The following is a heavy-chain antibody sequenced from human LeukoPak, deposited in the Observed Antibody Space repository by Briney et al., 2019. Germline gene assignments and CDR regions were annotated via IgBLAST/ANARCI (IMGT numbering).Heavy chain of an antibody. CDR1: YW. CDR2: ISGDGTAR. Sequence: YWMXXVRQVPGKXPVWVSRISGDGTARNYADSVQGRFTISRDDAKNTVDLQMNSLRGEDTAVYYCVRGRGSYGWFDPWGQGTLVTVSS. V-gene: IGHV3-74*01. J-gene: IGHJ5*02. CDR3: VRGRGSYGWFDP. D-gene: IGHD3-10*01.